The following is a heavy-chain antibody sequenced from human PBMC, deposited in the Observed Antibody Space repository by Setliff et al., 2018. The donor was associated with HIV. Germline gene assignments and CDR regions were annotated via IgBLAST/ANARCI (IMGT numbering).Heavy chain of an antibody. J-gene: IGHJ4*02. V-gene: IGHV1-69*05. CDR1: GGIFDSYA. CDR2: IISIFGTT. D-gene: IGHD3-3*01. Sequence: SVKVSCKVSGGIFDSYAINWVRQAPGQGLEWMGGIISIFGTTDYAQVRDRVTMTRDTSISTAYMELSRLSSDDTALYYCTRDVRYDFGSDYWGQGTMVTVSS. CDR3: TRDVRYDFGSDY.